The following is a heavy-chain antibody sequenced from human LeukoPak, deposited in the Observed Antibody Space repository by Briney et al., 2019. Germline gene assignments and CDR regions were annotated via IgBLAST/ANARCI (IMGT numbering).Heavy chain of an antibody. CDR3: ARVGRQQLTLYYFDY. CDR1: GYTFTSYG. J-gene: IGHJ4*02. V-gene: IGHV1-18*04. CDR2: ISAYNGNT. D-gene: IGHD6-13*01. Sequence: ASVKVSCKASGYTFTSYGISWVRQAPGQGLEWMGWISAYNGNTNYAQKLQGRVTMTTDTSTSTAYMELRSLRSDDTAVYYCARVGRQQLTLYYFDYWGQGTLVTVSS.